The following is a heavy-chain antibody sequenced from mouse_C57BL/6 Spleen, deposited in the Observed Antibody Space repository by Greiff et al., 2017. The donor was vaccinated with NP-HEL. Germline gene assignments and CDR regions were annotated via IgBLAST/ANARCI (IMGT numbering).Heavy chain of an antibody. CDR3: ASGLGVQRYAMDY. CDR1: GYTFTSYD. D-gene: IGHD3-1*01. CDR2: IYPKDGST. J-gene: IGHJ4*01. Sequence: QVQLQQSGPELVKPGASVKLSCKASGYTFTSYDINWVKQRPGQGLEWIGWIYPKDGSTKYNAKFKGKATLTVDTSSSTAYMQLHSLTSEDSEVYSCASGLGVQRYAMDYWGQGTTVTVSS. V-gene: IGHV1-85*01.